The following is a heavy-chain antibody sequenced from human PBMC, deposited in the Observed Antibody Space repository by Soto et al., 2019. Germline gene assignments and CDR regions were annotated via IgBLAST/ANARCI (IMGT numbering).Heavy chain of an antibody. CDR1: GFTINDYG. V-gene: IGHV3-74*01. CDR2: INRQGSST. CDR3: ARSYSGTYECCDP. Sequence: EVPLVESGGGFVQPGGSLRLSCTASGFTINDYGMHWVRQVPGKGLVWVSRINRQGSSTSYADSVKSRFIISRDNAKNTVCLQMTKLSAEDTAADYCARSYSGTYECCDPWAQGNLVTVAS. D-gene: IGHD1-26*01. J-gene: IGHJ5*02.